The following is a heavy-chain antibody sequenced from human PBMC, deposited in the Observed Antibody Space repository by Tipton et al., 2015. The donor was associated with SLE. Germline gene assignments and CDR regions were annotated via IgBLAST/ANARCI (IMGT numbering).Heavy chain of an antibody. CDR3: ARVPVRTTGGFGRFRMDV. J-gene: IGHJ6*04. Sequence: QLVQSGAEVKKPGASVKVSCKASGYTFSNYYIHWVRQAPGQGLEWMGIINPSGGSPSNAQKLQGRVTMTRNTSMSTAYMELNSLRSEDTAVYYCARVPVRTTGGFGRFRMDVWGKGTTVTVSS. CDR1: GYTFSNYY. CDR2: INPSGGSP. D-gene: IGHD1-1*01. V-gene: IGHV1-46*04.